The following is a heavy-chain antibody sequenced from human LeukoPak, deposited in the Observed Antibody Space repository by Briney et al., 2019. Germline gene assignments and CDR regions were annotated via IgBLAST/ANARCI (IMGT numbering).Heavy chain of an antibody. D-gene: IGHD4-17*01. CDR2: IQYDGSDK. CDR1: GFTFSNYG. CDR3: AKGPAQTTATNWFDP. V-gene: IGHV3-30*02. Sequence: QAGGSLRLSCAASGFTFSNYGMHWVRQAPGKGLEWVAFIQYDGSDKYYADSVKGRFTISRDNSKNTLYLQMNSLRAADTAVYYCAKGPAQTTATNWFDPWGQGTLVTVSS. J-gene: IGHJ5*02.